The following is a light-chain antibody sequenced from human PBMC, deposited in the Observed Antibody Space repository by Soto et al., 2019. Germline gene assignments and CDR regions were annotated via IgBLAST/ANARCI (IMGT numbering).Light chain of an antibody. V-gene: IGKV1-39*01. CDR2: ATS. Sequence: EIQITQSPSALSAALGDRVTITCRSSQNIDNYLNWYQQKPGKAPKLLIYATSTLQSGVPSRLSGSGSGTEFTLAISSLQAEDFATYFWQESHTTPAVSFGGGNKVDIK. CDR1: QNIDNY. J-gene: IGKJ4*01. CDR3: QESHTTPAVS.